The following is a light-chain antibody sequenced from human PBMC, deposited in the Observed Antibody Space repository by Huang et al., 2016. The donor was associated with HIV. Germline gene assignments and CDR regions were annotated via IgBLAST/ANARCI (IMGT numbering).Light chain of an antibody. Sequence: IRMTQSPSSLSASTGDRVTITCRASQNVGTSLAWYQQRPGRAPVLLIYDASTLQLGGPSRFSCSGSRTVFPLTIGCLQVEDAATYYCQHSDGLSPLTFGGGT. CDR1: QNVGTS. CDR2: DAS. V-gene: IGKV1-8*01. CDR3: QHSDGLSPLT. J-gene: IGKJ4*01.